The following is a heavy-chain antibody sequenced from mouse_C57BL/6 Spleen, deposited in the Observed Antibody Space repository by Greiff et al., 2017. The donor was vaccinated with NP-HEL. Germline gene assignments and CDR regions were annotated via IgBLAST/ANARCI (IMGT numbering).Heavy chain of an antibody. D-gene: IGHD1-1*01. CDR2: IDPSDSYT. CDR3: ARGGPATEGFFDY. CDR1: GYTFTSYW. V-gene: IGHV1-69*01. J-gene: IGHJ2*01. Sequence: QVQLQQPGAELVMPGAAVKLSCKASGYTFTSYWMHWVKQRPGQGLEWIGEIDPSDSYTNYNQKFKGKSTLTVDKSSSTAYMQLSSLTSEDSAVYYCARGGPATEGFFDYWGQGTTLTVSS.